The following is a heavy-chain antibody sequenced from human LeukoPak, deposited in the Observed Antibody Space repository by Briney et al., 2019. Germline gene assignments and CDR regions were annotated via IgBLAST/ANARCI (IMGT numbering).Heavy chain of an antibody. J-gene: IGHJ6*03. V-gene: IGHV3-23*01. CDR1: GFSFSINA. CDR3: AREAVVTATPGYYYYMDV. Sequence: GGSLRLSCAASGFSFSINAMTWVRQAPGKGLECVSAITGDGATTYYADSVRGRFTISRDNSKNSLYLQMNSLRAEDTAVYYCAREAVVTATPGYYYYMDVWGKGTTVTISS. D-gene: IGHD2-21*02. CDR2: ITGDGATT.